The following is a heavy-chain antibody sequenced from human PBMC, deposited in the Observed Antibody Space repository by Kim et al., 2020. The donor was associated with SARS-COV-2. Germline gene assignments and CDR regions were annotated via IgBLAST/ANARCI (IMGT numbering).Heavy chain of an antibody. Sequence: GGSLRLSCAASGFTFSSYGMHWVRQAPGKGLEWVAVIWYDGSNKYYADSVKGRFTISRDNSKNTLYLQMNSLRAEDTAVYYCASLNLDGGDPLDAFDIWGQGKMVTVSS. D-gene: IGHD2-21*02. J-gene: IGHJ3*02. V-gene: IGHV3-33*01. CDR1: GFTFSSYG. CDR2: IWYDGSNK. CDR3: ASLNLDGGDPLDAFDI.